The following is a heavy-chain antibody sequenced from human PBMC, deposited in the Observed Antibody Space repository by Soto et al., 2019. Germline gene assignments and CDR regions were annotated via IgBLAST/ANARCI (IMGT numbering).Heavy chain of an antibody. D-gene: IGHD4-17*01. J-gene: IGHJ6*02. Sequence: SETLSLTCAIYGGSFSGYYWSWIRQPPGKGLEWIGEINHSGSTNYNPSLKSRVTISVDTSKNQFSLKLSSVTAADTAVYYCARAYGDYIYYHYDGIDVWGQGTTVTVSS. V-gene: IGHV4-34*01. CDR3: ARAYGDYIYYHYDGIDV. CDR1: GGSFSGYY. CDR2: INHSGST.